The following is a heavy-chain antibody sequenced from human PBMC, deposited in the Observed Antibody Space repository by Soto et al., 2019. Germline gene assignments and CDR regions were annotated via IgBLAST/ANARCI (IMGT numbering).Heavy chain of an antibody. Sequence: PWGSLRLSCAASGFTFSSYAMTWVRQAPGKGLEWVSTISGYGYSTYYADSVKGRFSISRDNSKNTLYLEMNNLRAEDTAVYYCAKDLLLWFGDLSPAHDYGLHVWGQGTTVTVSS. CDR1: GFTFSSYA. J-gene: IGHJ6*02. CDR3: AKDLLLWFGDLSPAHDYGLHV. D-gene: IGHD3-10*01. V-gene: IGHV3-23*01. CDR2: ISGYGYST.